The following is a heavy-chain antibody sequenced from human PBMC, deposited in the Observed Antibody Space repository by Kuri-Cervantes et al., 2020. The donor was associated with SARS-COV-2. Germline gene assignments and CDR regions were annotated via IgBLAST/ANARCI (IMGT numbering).Heavy chain of an antibody. Sequence: ASVKVSCKVSGYTLTELSMHWVRQAPGKGLEWMGGFDPEDGETIYAQKFQGRVTITADESTSTAYMELSSLRSEDTAVYYCASLGDYYDSSGYYSVDYWGQGTLVTVSS. CDR2: FDPEDGET. D-gene: IGHD3-22*01. J-gene: IGHJ4*02. CDR1: GYTLTELS. CDR3: ASLGDYYDSSGYYSVDY. V-gene: IGHV1-24*01.